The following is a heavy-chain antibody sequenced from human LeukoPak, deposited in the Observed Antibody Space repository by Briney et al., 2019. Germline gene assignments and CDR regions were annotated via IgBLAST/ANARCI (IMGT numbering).Heavy chain of an antibody. D-gene: IGHD2-2*01. Sequence: GGSLRLSCAASGFTFNNYGMHWVRQAPGKGLERVAVISYDGRNIHYPDSVKGRFTISRDISTDTLWLQMDSLRTEDTAVYYCAKGPLRGTAAAIDYWGQGTLVTVSS. CDR1: GFTFNNYG. CDR2: ISYDGRNI. CDR3: AKGPLRGTAAAIDY. J-gene: IGHJ4*02. V-gene: IGHV3-30*18.